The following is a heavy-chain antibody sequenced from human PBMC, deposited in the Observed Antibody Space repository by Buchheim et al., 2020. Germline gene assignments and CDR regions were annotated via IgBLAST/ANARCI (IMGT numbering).Heavy chain of an antibody. Sequence: QVQLQQWGAGLLKPSETLSLTCAVYGGSFSGYYWSWIRQPPGKGLEWIGEINHSGSTNYNPSLKSRVTLSVDTSKNQFSLTLSSVTAADTAVYYCARGGIAARRVGTADYWGQGTL. CDR2: INHSGST. D-gene: IGHD6-6*01. CDR1: GGSFSGYY. CDR3: ARGGIAARRVGTADY. J-gene: IGHJ4*02. V-gene: IGHV4-34*01.